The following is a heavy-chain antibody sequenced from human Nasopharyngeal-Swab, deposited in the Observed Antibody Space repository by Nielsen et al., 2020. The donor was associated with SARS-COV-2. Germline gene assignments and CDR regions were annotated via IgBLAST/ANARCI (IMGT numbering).Heavy chain of an antibody. CDR3: ARDFYGSGTYYFDY. J-gene: IGHJ4*02. V-gene: IGHV1-46*01. Sequence: ASVKVSCKASGYTFTSYYIHWVRQAPGQGLEWMGVINPSIYSTTYAQKFQGRVSMTRDTSTSTVYMEVSSLTSEDTAMYFCARDFYGSGTYYFDYWGQGTLVTVSS. CDR1: GYTFTSYY. CDR2: INPSIYST. D-gene: IGHD3-10*01.